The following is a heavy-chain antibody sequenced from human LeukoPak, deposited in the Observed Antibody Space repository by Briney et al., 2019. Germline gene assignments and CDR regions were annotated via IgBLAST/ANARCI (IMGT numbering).Heavy chain of an antibody. Sequence: GGSLRLSCAASGFTFSSYAMSWVRQAPGKGLEWVSAISGSGGSTYYADSVKGRFTISRDNSKNTLYLQMNSLRAEDTAVYYCAKSRGYYDSSGYWDYWGQGTLVTVSS. CDR1: GFTFSSYA. V-gene: IGHV3-23*01. D-gene: IGHD3-22*01. J-gene: IGHJ4*02. CDR2: ISGSGGST. CDR3: AKSRGYYDSSGYWDY.